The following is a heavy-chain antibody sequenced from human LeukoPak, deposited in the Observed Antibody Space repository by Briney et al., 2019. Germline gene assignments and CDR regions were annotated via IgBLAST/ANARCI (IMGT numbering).Heavy chain of an antibody. J-gene: IGHJ6*03. CDR3: ARIRSSSWGYYYYYMDV. V-gene: IGHV1-18*01. CDR1: GYTFTSYG. D-gene: IGHD6-13*01. CDR2: ISAYNGNT. Sequence: ASVKVSCKASGYTFTSYGISWVRQAPGQGLEWMGWISAYNGNTNYAQKLQGRVTMTTDTSTSTAYMELRSLRSDDTAVYYCARIRSSSWGYYYYYMDVWGKGTTVTVSS.